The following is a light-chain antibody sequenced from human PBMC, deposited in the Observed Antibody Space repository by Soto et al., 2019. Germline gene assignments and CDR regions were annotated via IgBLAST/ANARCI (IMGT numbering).Light chain of an antibody. Sequence: SYELTQPPSVSVSLGQMARITCSGEALPKKYAYWYQQKPGQFPVLVIYKDSERPSGIPERFSGSSSGTIVTLTISGVQAEDEADYYCLSADSSGTYMGYVFGTGTKVTVL. CDR2: KDS. CDR1: ALPKKY. V-gene: IGLV3-16*01. J-gene: IGLJ1*01. CDR3: LSADSSGTYMGYV.